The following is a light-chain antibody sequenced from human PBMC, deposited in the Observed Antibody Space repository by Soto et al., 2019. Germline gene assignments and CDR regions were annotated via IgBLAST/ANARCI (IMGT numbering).Light chain of an antibody. CDR3: SSYTSSSTHWV. CDR1: SSDVGGYNY. V-gene: IGLV2-14*01. J-gene: IGLJ3*02. Sequence: QSALTQPASVSGSPGQSITISCTGTSSDVGGYNYVSWYQQHPGKAPKFMIYEVSNRPSGVSNRFSGSKSGNTASLTISGLQAEDVADYYCSSYTSSSTHWVFGGGTKVTVL. CDR2: EVS.